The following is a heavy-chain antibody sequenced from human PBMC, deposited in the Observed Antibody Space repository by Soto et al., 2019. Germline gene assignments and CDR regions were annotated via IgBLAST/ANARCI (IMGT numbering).Heavy chain of an antibody. D-gene: IGHD3-9*01. CDR1: GGTFSSYA. CDR3: ARVTTFYDILTSSYALNYLDY. Sequence: SVKVSCKASGGTFSSYAISWVRQAPGQGLEWMGGIIPIFGTANYAQKFQGRVTITADKSTSTAYMELSSLRSEDTAVYYCARVTTFYDILTSSYALNYLDYWGQGTRVT. CDR2: IIPIFGTA. V-gene: IGHV1-69*06. J-gene: IGHJ4*02.